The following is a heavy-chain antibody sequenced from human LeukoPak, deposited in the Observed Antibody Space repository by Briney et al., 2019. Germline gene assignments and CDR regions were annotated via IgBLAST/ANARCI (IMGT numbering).Heavy chain of an antibody. CDR2: ISWNSGSI. D-gene: IGHD4-17*01. CDR3: AKSYGDYARDY. V-gene: IGHV3-9*03. J-gene: IGHJ4*02. CDR1: GFTFDDYA. Sequence: GGSLRLSCAASGFTFDDYAMHWVRQAPGKGLEWVSGISWNSGSIGYAASVRGRFTISRDNAKNSLYLQMNSLRAEDMALYYCAKSYGDYARDYWGQGTLVTVSS.